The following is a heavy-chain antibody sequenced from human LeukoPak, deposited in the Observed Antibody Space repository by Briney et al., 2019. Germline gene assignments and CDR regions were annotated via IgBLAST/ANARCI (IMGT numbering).Heavy chain of an antibody. J-gene: IGHJ5*02. Sequence: GGSLRLSCAASGFTFSSYAMHWVRQAPGKGLEWVAVISDDGSNKYYADSVKGRFTISRDNSKNTLYLQMNSLRAEDTAVYYCARDYGDYEGFGYNWFDPWGQGTLVTVSS. V-gene: IGHV3-30*04. CDR3: ARDYGDYEGFGYNWFDP. CDR1: GFTFSSYA. D-gene: IGHD4-17*01. CDR2: ISDDGSNK.